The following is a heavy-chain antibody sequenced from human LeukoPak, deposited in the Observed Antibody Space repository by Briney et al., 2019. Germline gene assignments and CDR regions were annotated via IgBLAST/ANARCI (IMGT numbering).Heavy chain of an antibody. D-gene: IGHD2-2*01. CDR1: GGSISNYY. CDR3: ARARLYIVVVPAAHDAFDI. J-gene: IGHJ3*02. V-gene: IGHV4-34*01. CDR2: INHSGST. Sequence: SETLSLTCTVSGGSISNYYWSWIRQPPGKGLEWIGEINHSGSTNYNPSLKSRVTISVDTSKNQFSLKLSSVTAADTVVYYCARARLYIVVVPAAHDAFDIWGQGTMVTVSS.